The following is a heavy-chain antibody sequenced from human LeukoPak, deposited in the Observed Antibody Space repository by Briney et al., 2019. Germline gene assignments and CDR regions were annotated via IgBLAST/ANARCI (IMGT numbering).Heavy chain of an antibody. J-gene: IGHJ3*02. V-gene: IGHV3-21*01. CDR3: AKDASWFGDPDAFDI. D-gene: IGHD3-10*01. Sequence: GGSLRLSCAASGFTFSSYSMNWVRQAPGKGLGWVSSISSSSSYIYYADSVKGRFTISRDNAKNTLYLQMNSLRAEDTAVYYCAKDASWFGDPDAFDIWGQGTMVTVSS. CDR1: GFTFSSYS. CDR2: ISSSSSYI.